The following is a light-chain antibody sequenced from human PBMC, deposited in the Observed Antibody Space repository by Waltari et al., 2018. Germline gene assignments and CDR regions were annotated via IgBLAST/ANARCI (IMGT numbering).Light chain of an antibody. V-gene: IGKV3-11*01. CDR3: QQRSNWPQWT. Sequence: EIVLTQSPATLSLSPGERATLSCWASQSVGSSLAWYQQKPGQAPRLLIYDASNRAAGIPARFSGRGSGTDFTLTVSSLEPEDFAVYYCQQRSNWPQWTFGQGTKVE. CDR1: QSVGSS. J-gene: IGKJ1*01. CDR2: DAS.